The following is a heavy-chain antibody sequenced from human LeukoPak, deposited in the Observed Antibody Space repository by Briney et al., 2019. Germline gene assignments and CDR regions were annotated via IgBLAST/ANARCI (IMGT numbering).Heavy chain of an antibody. Sequence: GGSLRLSCAASGFTFSSYAMSWVRQAPGKGLEWVSAISGSGGSTYYADSVKGRFTTSRDNSKNTLYLQMNSLRAEDTAVYYCAKAEREWLARRGGFQDYWGQGTLVTVSS. V-gene: IGHV3-23*01. CDR2: ISGSGGST. D-gene: IGHD6-19*01. CDR1: GFTFSSYA. CDR3: AKAEREWLARRGGFQDY. J-gene: IGHJ4*02.